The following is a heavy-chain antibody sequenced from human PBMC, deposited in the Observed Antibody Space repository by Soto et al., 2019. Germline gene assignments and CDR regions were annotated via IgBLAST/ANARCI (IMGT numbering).Heavy chain of an antibody. CDR2: INPNSGGT. J-gene: IGHJ3*02. Sequence: GASVKVSCKASGYTFTGNYMHWVRQAPGQGLEWMGWINPNSGGTNYAQKFQGWVTMTRDTSISTAYMELSRLRSDDTAVYYCARSYYDSSGDAFHIWGQGTMVTVSS. CDR1: GYTFTGNY. D-gene: IGHD3-22*01. V-gene: IGHV1-2*04. CDR3: ARSYYDSSGDAFHI.